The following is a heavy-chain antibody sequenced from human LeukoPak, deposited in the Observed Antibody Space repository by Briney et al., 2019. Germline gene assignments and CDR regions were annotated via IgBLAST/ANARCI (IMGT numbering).Heavy chain of an antibody. CDR1: GDSISSYY. V-gene: IGHV4-59*01. Sequence: PSETLSLTCTVSGDSISSYYWSWIRQPPGKGLEWIGYIYHSGSTNYNPSLKSRVTISADTSKDQFSLKLASVTAADTAVYYCAGGHLGLSPWGQGTLVTVSS. J-gene: IGHJ5*02. CDR3: AGGHLGLSP. CDR2: IYHSGST. D-gene: IGHD3-10*01.